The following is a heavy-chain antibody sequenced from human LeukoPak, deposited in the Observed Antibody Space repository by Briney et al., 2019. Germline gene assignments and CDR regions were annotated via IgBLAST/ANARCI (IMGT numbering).Heavy chain of an antibody. CDR3: AVVHNWNYEVGY. CDR1: GGSISSGGYY. CDR2: IYYSGST. J-gene: IGHJ4*02. V-gene: IGHV4-31*03. D-gene: IGHD1-7*01. Sequence: KTSETLSLTCTVSGGSISSGGYYWSWIRQHPGKGLEWIGYIYYSGSTYYNPSLKSRVTISVDTSKNQFSLKLSSVTAADTAVYYRAVVHNWNYEVGYWGQGTLVTVSS.